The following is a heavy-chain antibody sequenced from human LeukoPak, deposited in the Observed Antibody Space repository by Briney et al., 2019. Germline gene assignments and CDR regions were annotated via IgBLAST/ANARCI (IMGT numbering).Heavy chain of an antibody. CDR1: GFTFSSFS. CDR3: ARESGSRSYYYYMDV. V-gene: IGHV3-21*01. Sequence: GGSLRLSCAASGFTFSSFSMNWVRQAPGKGLEWVSSISSTSSYVYYADSVKGRFTISRDKDKNSVYLQMTSLRAEDTAVYYCARESGSRSYYYYMDVWGKGTTVTVSS. D-gene: IGHD2-2*01. CDR2: ISSTSSYV. J-gene: IGHJ6*03.